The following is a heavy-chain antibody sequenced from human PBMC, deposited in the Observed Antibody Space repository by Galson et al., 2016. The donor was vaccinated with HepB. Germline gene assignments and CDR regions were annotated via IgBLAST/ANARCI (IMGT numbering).Heavy chain of an antibody. V-gene: IGHV7-4-1*01. Sequence: SVKVSCKASGYTFANYGLTWVRQAPGQGLEWMGWINTNTGSPTYAQGFTGRIVFSLDTSVSTTYLQIYSLQAGDTAVYYCARDRGGYSDFWGQGTLVTVS. J-gene: IGHJ4*02. D-gene: IGHD4-23*01. CDR1: GYTFANYG. CDR2: INTNTGSP. CDR3: ARDRGGYSDF.